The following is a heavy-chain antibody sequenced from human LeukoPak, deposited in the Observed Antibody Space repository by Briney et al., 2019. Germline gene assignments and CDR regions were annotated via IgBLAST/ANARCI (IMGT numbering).Heavy chain of an antibody. Sequence: SETLSLTCTVSGGSISSYYWSWIRQPPGKGLEWIGYIYYSVSTNYNPSLKSRVTISVDTSKNQFSLKLSSVTAADTAVYYCARGGYLSGYMDVWGKGTTVTVSS. CDR2: IYYSVST. V-gene: IGHV4-59*13. CDR1: GGSISSYY. CDR3: ARGGYLSGYMDV. J-gene: IGHJ6*03. D-gene: IGHD6-13*01.